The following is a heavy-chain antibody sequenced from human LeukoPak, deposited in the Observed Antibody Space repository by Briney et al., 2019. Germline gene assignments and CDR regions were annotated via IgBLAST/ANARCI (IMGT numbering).Heavy chain of an antibody. D-gene: IGHD5-12*01. V-gene: IGHV3-11*04. CDR2: ISASGNTI. J-gene: IGHJ4*02. Sequence: GGSLRLSCAASGFTFSDYYLSWIRQAPGKGLEWVSYISASGNTIYYADSVKGRFTISRDNAKDSLYLQMNSVRAEDTAVYFCAREPLYSGYDFGYYFDFWGQGTLVTVSS. CDR1: GFTFSDYY. CDR3: AREPLYSGYDFGYYFDF.